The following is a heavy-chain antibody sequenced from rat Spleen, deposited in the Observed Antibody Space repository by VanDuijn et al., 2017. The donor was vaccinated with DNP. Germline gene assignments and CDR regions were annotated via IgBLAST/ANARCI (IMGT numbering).Heavy chain of an antibody. CDR2: ITNGGGTT. Sequence: EVQLVESGGGLVQPGRSLKLSCTASGFTFSYYYMVWVRQAPTKGLEWVASITNGGGTTYYRDSVKGRFTISRDNGKSTLYLQMDSLRSEDTATYYCARSDSYGFPYWGQGTLVTVSS. J-gene: IGHJ3*01. D-gene: IGHD1-2*01. CDR3: ARSDSYGFPY. CDR1: GFTFSYYY. V-gene: IGHV5-25*01.